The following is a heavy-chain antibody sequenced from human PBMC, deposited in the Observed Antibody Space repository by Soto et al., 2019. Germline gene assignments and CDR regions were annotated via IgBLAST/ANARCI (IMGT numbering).Heavy chain of an antibody. CDR3: ARAAYGSGNYYAPHYYYAMDV. V-gene: IGHV4-59*01. CDR2: ILYTGNT. Sequence: SETLSLACPVSGYSISNYYWSWIRQPPGKGLEWLGYILYTGNTNYNPSLKSRVTISVDTSKNQVSLELTSVTTADTAVYFCARAAYGSGNYYAPHYYYAMDVWGQGTTVTVSS. D-gene: IGHD3-10*01. CDR1: GYSISNYY. J-gene: IGHJ6*02.